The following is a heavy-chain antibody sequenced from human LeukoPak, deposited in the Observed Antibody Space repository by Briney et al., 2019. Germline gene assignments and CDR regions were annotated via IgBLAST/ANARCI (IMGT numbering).Heavy chain of an antibody. D-gene: IGHD1/OR15-1a*01. V-gene: IGHV3-30*02. CDR3: AGIEWNWNNKSYAFDI. J-gene: IGHJ3*02. CDR2: IRYDGSNK. CDR1: GFTFSSYG. Sequence: QSGGSLRLSCAASGFTFSSYGMHWVRQAPGKGLEWVAFIRYDGSNKYYADSVKGRFTISRDNSKNTLYLQMNSLRAEDTAVYYCAGIEWNWNNKSYAFDIWGQGTMVTVSS.